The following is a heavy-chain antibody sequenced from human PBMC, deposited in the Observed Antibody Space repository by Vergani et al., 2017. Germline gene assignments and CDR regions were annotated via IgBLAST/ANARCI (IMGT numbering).Heavy chain of an antibody. CDR2: MNPNSGNT. CDR1: GYTFTSYD. J-gene: IGHJ6*03. V-gene: IGHV1-8*01. D-gene: IGHD4-17*01. Sequence: QVQLVQSGAEVKKPGASVKVSCKASGYTFTSYDINWVRQATGQGLEWMGWMNPNSGNTGYAQKFQGRVTMTRNTSISTAYMELSSLRSEDTAVYYCATVTTSVSYYYYYYMDVWGKGTTVTVSS. CDR3: ATVTTSVSYYYYYYMDV.